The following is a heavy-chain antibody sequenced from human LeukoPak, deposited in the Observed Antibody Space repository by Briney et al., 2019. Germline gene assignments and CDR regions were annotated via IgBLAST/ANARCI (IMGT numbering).Heavy chain of an antibody. J-gene: IGHJ6*02. Sequence: PGGSLRLSCAASGFTFDDYAMYWVRQAPGKGLEWVSGISWNRGDIGYADSVKGRFTLSRDNAKNSLYLQMNSLRVEDTALYYCAKGTSSSVYYYYGMDVWGQGTTVTVSS. D-gene: IGHD6-6*01. V-gene: IGHV3-9*01. CDR3: AKGTSSSVYYYYGMDV. CDR1: GFTFDDYA. CDR2: ISWNRGDI.